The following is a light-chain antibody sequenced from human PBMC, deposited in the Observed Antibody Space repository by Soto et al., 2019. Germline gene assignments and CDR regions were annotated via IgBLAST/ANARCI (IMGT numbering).Light chain of an antibody. CDR3: QQSYSTPLDT. CDR2: AAS. CDR1: QSISSY. Sequence: DIQMTQSPSSLSASVGDRVTITCRASQSISSYLNWYQQKPGKAPQLLIYAASSLQSGVPSRFSGSGSGTNFTLTIISLQAKDFVTDYCQQSYSTPLDTFGQGTKLEIK. V-gene: IGKV1-39*01. J-gene: IGKJ2*01.